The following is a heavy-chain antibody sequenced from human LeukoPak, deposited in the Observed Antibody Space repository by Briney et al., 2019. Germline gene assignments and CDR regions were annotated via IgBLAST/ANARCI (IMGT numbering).Heavy chain of an antibody. J-gene: IGHJ6*03. CDR2: IYYSGST. Sequence: SETLSLTCTVSGGSISSSSYYWGWIRQPPGKGLEWIGSIYYSGSTYYNPSLKSRVTISVDTSKNQFSLKLSSVTAADTAVYYCARDRVYGDYYYYYYMDVWGKGTTVTVSS. CDR1: GGSISSSSYY. CDR3: ARDRVYGDYYYYYYMDV. D-gene: IGHD4-17*01. V-gene: IGHV4-39*07.